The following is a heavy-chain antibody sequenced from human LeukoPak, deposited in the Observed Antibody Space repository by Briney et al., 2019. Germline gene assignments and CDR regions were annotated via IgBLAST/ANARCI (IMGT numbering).Heavy chain of an antibody. D-gene: IGHD3-10*02. V-gene: IGHV3-23*01. CDR1: GFTFTSHG. Sequence: PGGSLRLSCAASGFTFTSHGMNWVRQAPGKGLEWVSAISGSGGSTYYAVSVKGRFTISRDNAKNSLYLQMNSLRAEDTAVYYCAELGITMIGGVWGKGTTVTISS. CDR2: ISGSGGST. CDR3: AELGITMIGGV. J-gene: IGHJ6*04.